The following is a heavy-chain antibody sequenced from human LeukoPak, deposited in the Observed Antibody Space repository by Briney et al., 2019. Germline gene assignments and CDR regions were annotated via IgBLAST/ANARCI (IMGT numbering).Heavy chain of an antibody. CDR3: VKGRYFYDSGSKAN. J-gene: IGHJ4*02. CDR2: ISWNSGII. CDR1: GFPFDDYG. V-gene: IGHV3-9*01. D-gene: IGHD3-22*01. Sequence: GGSLRLSCVASGFPFDDYGMFWVRQTPGKGLEWISGISWNSGIIAYADSVKGRFTIFRDNAKNSLYLQMNSLRVEDTAVYYCVKGRYFYDSGSKANWGQGTLVTVSS.